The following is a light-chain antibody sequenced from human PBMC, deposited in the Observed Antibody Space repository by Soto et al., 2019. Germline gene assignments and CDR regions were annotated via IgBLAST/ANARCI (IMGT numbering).Light chain of an antibody. CDR1: QSVSSY. CDR2: DAS. J-gene: IGKJ5*01. CDR3: QQRSNWPPSIT. Sequence: EIVLTQSPATLSLSPGEIATLSCRASQSVSSYLAWYQQKPGQATRLLIYDASNRATGIPARFSGSGSGTDFTLTISSLEPEDFAVYYCQQRSNWPPSITFGQGTRLEIK. V-gene: IGKV3-11*01.